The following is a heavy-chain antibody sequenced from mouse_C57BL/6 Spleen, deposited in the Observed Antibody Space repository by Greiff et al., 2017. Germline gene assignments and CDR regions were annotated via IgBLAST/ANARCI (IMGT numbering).Heavy chain of an antibody. CDR2: INPGSGGT. V-gene: IGHV1-54*01. J-gene: IGHJ3*01. CDR1: GYAFTNYL. CDR3: ARLETGAWFAY. Sequence: LQVSGAELVRPGTSVKVSCKASGYAFTNYLIEWVKQRPGQGLEWIGVINPGSGGTKYNEKFKGKATLTADKSSSTAYMQLSSLTSEDSAVYCCARLETGAWFAYWGQGTLVTVSA. D-gene: IGHD4-1*01.